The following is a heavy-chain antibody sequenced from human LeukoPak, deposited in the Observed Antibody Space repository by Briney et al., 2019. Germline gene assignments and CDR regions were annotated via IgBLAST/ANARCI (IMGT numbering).Heavy chain of an antibody. V-gene: IGHV1-69*01. J-gene: IGHJ6*03. D-gene: IGHD3-3*01. CDR3: ARGVGDDFWSGYSLMDV. CDR1: GGTFSSYA. CDR2: IIPIFGTA. Sequence: SVKVSCKASGGTFSSYAISWVRQAPGQGLEWMGGIIPIFGTANYAQKFQGRVTITADESTSTAYMELSSLRSEDTAVYYCARGVGDDFWSGYSLMDVWGKGTTVTVSS.